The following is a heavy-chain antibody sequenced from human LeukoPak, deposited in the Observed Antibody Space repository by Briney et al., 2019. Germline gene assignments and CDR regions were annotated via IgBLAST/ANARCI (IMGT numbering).Heavy chain of an antibody. CDR3: ARNCWFGEFGDWYFDF. J-gene: IGHJ4*02. CDR2: INPNSDGT. Sequence: ASVKVSCKASGYTFTDFYIHWVRQAPGQGLEWMGWINPNSDGTNYAQKFQGRVTMTRDTSISTAYMELSRLRSDDTAIYYCARNCWFGEFGDWYFDFWGQGTLVTVSS. D-gene: IGHD3-10*01. V-gene: IGHV1-2*02. CDR1: GYTFTDFY.